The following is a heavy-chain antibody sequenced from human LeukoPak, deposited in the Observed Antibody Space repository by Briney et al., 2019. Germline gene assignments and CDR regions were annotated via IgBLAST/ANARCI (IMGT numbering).Heavy chain of an antibody. CDR1: GYTLTELS. CDR3: ETEYDILTGYRY. Sequence: ASGKVSCMVSGYTLTELSMHWVRQAPGIGLEWMGGFDPEDGGTIYAQKFQGRVTMTEDTSTDTAYMELSSLRSEDTAVYNQETEYDILTGYRYWGQGTLVTVSS. V-gene: IGHV1-24*01. J-gene: IGHJ4*02. CDR2: FDPEDGGT. D-gene: IGHD3-9*01.